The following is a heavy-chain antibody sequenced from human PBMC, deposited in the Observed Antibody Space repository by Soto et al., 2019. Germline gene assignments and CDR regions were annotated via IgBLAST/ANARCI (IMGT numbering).Heavy chain of an antibody. CDR1: GGSISSSNW. CDR2: INHSGST. J-gene: IGHJ6*02. V-gene: IGHV4-4*02. CDR3: ASVRGGYYYAMDV. D-gene: IGHD3-10*02. Sequence: PSETLSLTCAVSGGSISSSNWWSWVRQPPGKGLEWIGEINHSGSTNYNPSLKSRVTISVDKSKNQFSLKLSSATAADTAVYYCASVRGGYYYAMDVWGQGTTVTVSS.